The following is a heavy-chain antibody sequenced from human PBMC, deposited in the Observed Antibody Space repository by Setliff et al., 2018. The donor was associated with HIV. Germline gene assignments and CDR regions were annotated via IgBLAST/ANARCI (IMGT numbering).Heavy chain of an antibody. D-gene: IGHD6-19*01. Sequence: SETLSLTCTVSGGTISSYYWSWIRQPAGKGLEWIGHIYISGSTNYNPSFNSRVTMSVDTSKNQFSLRLTSVTAADTAMYHCARDRSSGWSKDWFDTWGQGILVTVSS. CDR2: IYISGST. CDR1: GGTISSYY. J-gene: IGHJ5*02. V-gene: IGHV4-4*07. CDR3: ARDRSSGWSKDWFDT.